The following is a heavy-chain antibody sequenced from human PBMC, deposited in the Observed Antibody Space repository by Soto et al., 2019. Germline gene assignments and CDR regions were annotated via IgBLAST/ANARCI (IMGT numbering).Heavy chain of an antibody. D-gene: IGHD4-17*01. V-gene: IGHV1-18*01. CDR1: GYTFTSYG. CDR3: ARVGIYGDYSPYYYSYRDV. J-gene: IGHJ6*03. CDR2: ISAYNGNT. Sequence: ASVKVSCKASGYTFTSYGISWVRQAPGQGLEWMGWISAYNGNTNYAQKLQGRVTMTTDTSTSTAYMELRSLRSDDTAVYYCARVGIYGDYSPYYYSYRDVWGKGTTVTVSS.